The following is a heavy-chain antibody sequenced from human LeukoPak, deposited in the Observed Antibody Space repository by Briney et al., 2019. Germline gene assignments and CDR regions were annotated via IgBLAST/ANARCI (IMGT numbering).Heavy chain of an antibody. CDR1: GFTSNTYW. CDR3: ARDVSGSLDY. V-gene: IGHV3-7*01. Sequence: PGGSLRLSCAASGFTSNTYWMAWVRRAPGKGLEWVANIKQDGSVKNYVDSVKGRFTISRDDAKNSVYLQMNSLKTEDTAVYYCARDVSGSLDYWGKGTLVTVSA. D-gene: IGHD1-26*01. CDR2: IKQDGSVK. J-gene: IGHJ4*02.